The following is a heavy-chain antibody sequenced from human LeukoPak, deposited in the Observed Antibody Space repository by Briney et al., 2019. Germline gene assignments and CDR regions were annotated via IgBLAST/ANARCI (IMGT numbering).Heavy chain of an antibody. V-gene: IGHV3-33*01. D-gene: IGHD1-26*01. Sequence: PGRSLRLSCAASGFTFSSYGMHWVRQAPGKGLEWVAVIWYDGSNKYYADSVKGRFTISRDNSKNTLYLQMNSLRAEDTAVYYCARGIVGATLTDAFDIGGQGTMVTVSS. CDR1: GFTFSSYG. CDR2: IWYDGSNK. J-gene: IGHJ3*02. CDR3: ARGIVGATLTDAFDI.